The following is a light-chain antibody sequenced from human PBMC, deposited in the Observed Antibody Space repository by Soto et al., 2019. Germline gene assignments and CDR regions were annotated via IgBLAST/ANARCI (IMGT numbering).Light chain of an antibody. J-gene: IGLJ7*01. Sequence: QAVVTQPPSVSGAPGQRVTISCTGSSSNIGAGYDVHWYQQLPGTAPKLLIYGNSNRPSGVPDRFSGSKSGTSASLAITGLQAEDDADYYCQSYDSSLSGAVFAGCTQMTVI. V-gene: IGLV1-40*01. CDR1: SSNIGAGYD. CDR2: GNS. CDR3: QSYDSSLSGAV.